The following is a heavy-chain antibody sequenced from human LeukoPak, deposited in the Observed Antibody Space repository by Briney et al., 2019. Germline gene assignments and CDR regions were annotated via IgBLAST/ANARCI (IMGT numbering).Heavy chain of an antibody. CDR1: GFTFDDYA. CDR2: ISWNSGSI. Sequence: GGSLRLSCAASGFTFDDYAMHWVRQAPGKGLEWVSGISWNSGSIGYADSVKGRFTISRDNAKNSLYLQMNSLRAEDTALYYCAKDRWFGGLQSALPDYWGQGTLVTVSS. J-gene: IGHJ4*02. D-gene: IGHD3-10*01. V-gene: IGHV3-9*01. CDR3: AKDRWFGGLQSALPDY.